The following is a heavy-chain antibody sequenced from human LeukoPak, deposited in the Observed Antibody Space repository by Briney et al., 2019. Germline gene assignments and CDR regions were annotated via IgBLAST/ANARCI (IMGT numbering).Heavy chain of an antibody. D-gene: IGHD3-10*01. J-gene: IGHJ4*02. CDR2: IFAGGSP. Sequence: GGSLRLSCAASGFTVNSDYMTWVRQPPGKGLEWVSVIFAGGSPNYADSVKGRFSVSRDVSNNTLYLQMSYLRAEDTAIYYCAKGAGVRGVIPQTLKYWGQGTLVTVSS. CDR3: AKGAGVRGVIPQTLKY. CDR1: GFTVNSDY. V-gene: IGHV3-53*01.